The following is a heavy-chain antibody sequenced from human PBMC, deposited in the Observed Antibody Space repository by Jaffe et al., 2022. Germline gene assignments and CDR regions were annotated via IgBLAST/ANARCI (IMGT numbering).Heavy chain of an antibody. CDR1: GVSILSSKG. Sequence: VQLQESGPGLVKPSGTLSLTCVVSGVSILSSKGWSWVRQSPDKGLEWIGEVYNNESANYNPSLKTRLTISLDKSKNQFSLKMTSVTAADTAIYYCVRPTRPLDAFDIWGQGTMVTVSA. CDR3: VRPTRPLDAFDI. CDR2: VYNNESA. J-gene: IGHJ3*02. D-gene: IGHD2-15*01. V-gene: IGHV4-4*02.